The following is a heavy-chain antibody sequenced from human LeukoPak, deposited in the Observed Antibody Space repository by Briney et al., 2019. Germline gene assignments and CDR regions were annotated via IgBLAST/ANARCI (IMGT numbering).Heavy chain of an antibody. CDR2: IYDSGSP. Sequence: PSETLSLTRTVSGGSISGYNWNWIPQPPRKRLEWIGYIYDSGSPKYNPSSKGQSSNSEDTSRNKSSLSLRSVTAAATAGDYGARLVSNSWYSLWGQGTLVTVSS. CDR3: ARLVSNSWYSL. J-gene: IGHJ4*02. CDR1: GGSISGYN. V-gene: IGHV4-59*08. D-gene: IGHD2-2*01.